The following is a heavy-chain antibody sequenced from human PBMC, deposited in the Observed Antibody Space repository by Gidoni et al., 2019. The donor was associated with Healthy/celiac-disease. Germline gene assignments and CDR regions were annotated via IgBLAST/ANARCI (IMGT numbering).Heavy chain of an antibody. CDR3: AKHRWGYYDSSGYYPDY. Sequence: QVQLVESGGGVVHPGRSLRLSCAASGFTFSSYGMHWVRQAPGKGLEWVAVISYDGSNKYYADSVKGRFTISRDNSKNTLYLQMNSLRAEDTAVYYCAKHRWGYYDSSGYYPDYWGQGTLVTVSS. V-gene: IGHV3-30*18. D-gene: IGHD3-22*01. CDR1: GFTFSSYG. J-gene: IGHJ4*02. CDR2: ISYDGSNK.